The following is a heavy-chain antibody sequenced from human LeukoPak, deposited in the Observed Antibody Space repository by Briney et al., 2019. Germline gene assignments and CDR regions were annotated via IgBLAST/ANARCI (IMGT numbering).Heavy chain of an antibody. CDR3: ARHVYDSGGFYSGMEV. J-gene: IGHJ6*02. CDR2: IRSKADSYAT. D-gene: IGHD2/OR15-2a*01. CDR1: GFAFSCSA. V-gene: IGHV3-73*01. Sequence: PGGSLRRSCAASGFAFSCSAMHWVRQASGNGLEWVGRIRSKADSYATSYAASVQGRFAISRDDSKNTAYLQMNSLKTEDTAVYYCARHVYDSGGFYSGMEVWGQGTTVTVS.